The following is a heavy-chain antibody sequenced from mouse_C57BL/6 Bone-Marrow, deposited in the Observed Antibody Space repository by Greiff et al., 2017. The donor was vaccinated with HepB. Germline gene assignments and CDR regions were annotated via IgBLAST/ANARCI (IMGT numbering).Heavy chain of an antibody. CDR2: IWSGGST. Sequence: VQLVESGPGLVQPSQSLSITCTVSGFSLTSYGVHWVRQSPGKGLAWLGVIWSGGSTDYNAAFISRLSISKDNSKSQVFFKMNSLQADDTAIYYCARAYYGSFYYYAMDYWGQGTSVTVSS. CDR1: GFSLTSYG. CDR3: ARAYYGSFYYYAMDY. V-gene: IGHV2-2*01. D-gene: IGHD1-1*01. J-gene: IGHJ4*01.